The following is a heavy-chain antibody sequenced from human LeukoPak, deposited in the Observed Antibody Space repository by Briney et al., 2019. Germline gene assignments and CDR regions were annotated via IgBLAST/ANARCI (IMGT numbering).Heavy chain of an antibody. J-gene: IGHJ4*02. CDR3: ARGPNSSGWYTRGEEYYFDY. D-gene: IGHD6-19*01. CDR2: INGDGRNI. Sequence: GGSLRLSCVASGFTFSSYWMHWVRQDPRKGLVWVSRINGDGRNINYADSVRGRFTISRDNAKNTLYLQMNTLRVEDTAVYYCARGPNSSGWYTRGEEYYFDYWGQGTLVTVSS. V-gene: IGHV3-74*01. CDR1: GFTFSSYW.